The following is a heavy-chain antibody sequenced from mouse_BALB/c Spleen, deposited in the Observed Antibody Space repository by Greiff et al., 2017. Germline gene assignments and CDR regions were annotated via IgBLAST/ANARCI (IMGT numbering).Heavy chain of an antibody. D-gene: IGHD2-3*01. V-gene: IGHV1S81*02. Sequence: VQLQQPGAELVKPGASVKLSCKASGYTFTSYWMHWVKQRPGQGLEWIGEINPSNGRTNYNEKFKSKATLTVDKSSSTAYMQLSSLTSEDSAVYYCASFYDGYYFADWGQGTLVTVSA. J-gene: IGHJ3*01. CDR3: ASFYDGYYFAD. CDR1: GYTFTSYW. CDR2: INPSNGRT.